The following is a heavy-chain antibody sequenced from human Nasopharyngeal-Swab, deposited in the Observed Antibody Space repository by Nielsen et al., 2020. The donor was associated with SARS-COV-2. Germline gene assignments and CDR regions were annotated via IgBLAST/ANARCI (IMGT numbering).Heavy chain of an antibody. D-gene: IGHD6-19*01. J-gene: IGHJ4*02. V-gene: IGHV4-39*01. Sequence: WIRQPPGKGLEWIGSIYYSGSTYYNPSLKSRVTISVDTSKNQFSLKLSSVTAADTAVYYCARLSGLFDYWSQGTLVTVSS. CDR2: IYYSGST. CDR3: ARLSGLFDY.